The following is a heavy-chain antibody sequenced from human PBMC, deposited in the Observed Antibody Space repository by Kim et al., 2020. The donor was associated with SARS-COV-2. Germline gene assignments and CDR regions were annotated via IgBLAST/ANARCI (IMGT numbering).Heavy chain of an antibody. V-gene: IGHV4-34*01. Sequence: SETLSLTCAVYGGSFSGYYWSWIRQPPGKGLEWIGEINHSGSTNYNPSLKSRVTISVDTSKNQFSLKLSSVTAADTAVYYCARGRGIGSGCRRGTCVYFQHWGQGTLVTVSS. D-gene: IGHD6-19*01. CDR2: INHSGST. CDR3: ARGRGIGSGCRRGTCVYFQH. CDR1: GGSFSGYY. J-gene: IGHJ1*01.